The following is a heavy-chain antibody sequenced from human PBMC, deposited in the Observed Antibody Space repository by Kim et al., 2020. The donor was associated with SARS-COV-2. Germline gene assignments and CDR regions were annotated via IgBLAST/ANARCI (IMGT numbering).Heavy chain of an antibody. CDR3: AKGGGGSCYSWLDY. CDR1: GITFSNYA. D-gene: IGHD2-15*01. V-gene: IGHV3-23*01. CDR2: ISAGGDRE. Sequence: GGSLRLSCAASGITFSNYAMSWVRQAPGKGLEWVSVISAGGDREYYADSVKGRFTISRDNSKNTLYLQMNSLRVEDTAAYYCAKGGGGSCYSWLDYWGQGTLVTVSS. J-gene: IGHJ4*02.